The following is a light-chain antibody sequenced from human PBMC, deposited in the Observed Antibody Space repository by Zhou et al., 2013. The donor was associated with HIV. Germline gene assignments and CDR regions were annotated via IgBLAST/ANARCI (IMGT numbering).Light chain of an antibody. CDR3: QQYYSYSS. V-gene: IGKV1-6*01. Sequence: AIQMTQSPSSLSASVGDRVTITCRASQGIRNDLGWYQQKPGKAPKLLIYAASSLQSGVPSRFSGSGSGTDFTLTISSLQPEDFATYYCQQYYSYSSFGQGTKVEIK. CDR1: QGIRND. J-gene: IGKJ1*01. CDR2: AAS.